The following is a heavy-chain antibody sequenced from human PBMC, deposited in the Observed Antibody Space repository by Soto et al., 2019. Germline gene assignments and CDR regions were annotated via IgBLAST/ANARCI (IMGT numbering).Heavy chain of an antibody. D-gene: IGHD2-15*01. CDR1: GGSIRRGGYY. V-gene: IGHV4-31*03. CDR2: IYYTGST. CDR3: PGDVGAGTGGGLFDP. Sequence: SETRSRTCIVSGGSIRRGGYYWRWIRHHPGNRLERIRYIYYTGSTYYNLSLKSRVTISVDTSKNQFSLKLSSLTDADTAAYSCPGDVGAGTGGGLFDPWGQGTLVTV. J-gene: IGHJ5*02.